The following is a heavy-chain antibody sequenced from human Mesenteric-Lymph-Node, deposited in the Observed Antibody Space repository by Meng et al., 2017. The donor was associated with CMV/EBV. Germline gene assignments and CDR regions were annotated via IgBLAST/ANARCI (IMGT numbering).Heavy chain of an antibody. CDR3: ARVLGIAPNNWFDP. J-gene: IGHJ5*02. V-gene: IGHV3-21*06. D-gene: IGHD6-13*01. CDR1: GFSLSTYT. Sequence: GESLKISCAASGFSLSTYTIDWVLQAPGKGLEWVSSISSSGGFIYLRDSVKGRFTMSRDNANNTVYLQMNNLRDEDTAVYYCARVLGIAPNNWFDPWGQGTLVTVSS. CDR2: ISSSGGFI.